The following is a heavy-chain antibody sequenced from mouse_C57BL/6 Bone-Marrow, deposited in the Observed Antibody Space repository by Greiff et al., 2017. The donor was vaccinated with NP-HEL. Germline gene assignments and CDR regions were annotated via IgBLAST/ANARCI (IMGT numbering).Heavy chain of an antibody. D-gene: IGHD2-1*01. V-gene: IGHV5-9-1*02. J-gene: IGHJ2*01. CDR3: TRDSYGNCDY. CDR1: GFTFSSYA. CDR2: ISSGGDYI. Sequence: EVKLQESGEGLVKPGGSLKLSCAASGFTFSSYAMSWVRQTPEKRLEWVAYISSGGDYIYYADTVKGRFTISRDNARNTLYLQMSSLKSEDTAMYYCTRDSYGNCDYWGQGTTLTVSS.